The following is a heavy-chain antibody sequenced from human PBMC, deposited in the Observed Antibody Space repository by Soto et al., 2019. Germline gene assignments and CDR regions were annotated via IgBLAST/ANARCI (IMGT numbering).Heavy chain of an antibody. V-gene: IGHV1-69*13. CDR1: GGTFSSYA. CDR3: AGASVDTAMITLDWFYWHYCMDV. D-gene: IGHD5-18*01. J-gene: IGHJ6*02. Sequence: ASVKVSCKASGGTFSSYAISWVRQAPGQGLEWMGGIIPLFGTANYAQKFQGRATIIAGEATSTAYMELSSLRSEDTAVYYCAGASVDTAMITLDWFYWHYCMDVWGQGTTVTVSS. CDR2: IIPLFGTA.